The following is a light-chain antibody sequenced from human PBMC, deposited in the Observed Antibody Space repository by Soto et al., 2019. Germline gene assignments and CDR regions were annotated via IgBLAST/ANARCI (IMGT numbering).Light chain of an antibody. J-gene: IGKJ1*01. Sequence: EVVLTQSPGTLSLSPGERATLSCRASQSISSRFLAWYQQKPGQAPRLLMYGASTSATGIPDRFSGSGSGTDFTLSISRLEPEDFAVYYCQQYDSSRTFGQGTKVEIK. V-gene: IGKV3-20*01. CDR3: QQYDSSRT. CDR2: GAS. CDR1: QSISSRF.